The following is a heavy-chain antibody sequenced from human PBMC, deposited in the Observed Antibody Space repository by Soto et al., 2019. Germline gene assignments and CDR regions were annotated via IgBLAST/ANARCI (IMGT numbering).Heavy chain of an antibody. CDR3: ARYSSSWLNAFDI. Sequence: SWVRQAPGKGLEWIGYIYYSGSTYYNPSLKSRVTISADTSKNQFSLKLSSVTAADTAVYYCARYSSSWLNAFDIWGQGTMVTVSS. D-gene: IGHD6-13*01. J-gene: IGHJ3*02. V-gene: IGHV4-30-4*08. CDR2: IYYSGST.